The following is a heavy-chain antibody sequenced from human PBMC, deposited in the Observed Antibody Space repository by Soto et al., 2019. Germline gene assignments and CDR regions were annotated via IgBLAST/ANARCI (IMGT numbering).Heavy chain of an antibody. Sequence: SVKVSCKASGGTFSSYAISWVRQAPGQGLEWMGGIIPIFGTANYAQKFQGRVTITADESTSTAYMELSSLRSEDTAVYYCARTIAAAGTYYYYGMDVWGQGTTVTVSS. D-gene: IGHD6-13*01. V-gene: IGHV1-69*13. CDR1: GGTFSSYA. J-gene: IGHJ6*02. CDR2: IIPIFGTA. CDR3: ARTIAAAGTYYYYGMDV.